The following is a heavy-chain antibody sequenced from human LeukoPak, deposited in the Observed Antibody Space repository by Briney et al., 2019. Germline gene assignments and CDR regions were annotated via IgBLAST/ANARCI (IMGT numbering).Heavy chain of an antibody. J-gene: IGHJ4*02. CDR1: GFTFSSYW. Sequence: GRSLRLSCAASGFTFSSYWMSWVRQAPGKGLEWVANIKEDGSEKYYVDSVKGRFTVSRDSAKNSLYLQMNSLSPEDTAVYYCARVRHCDSTSCYFADYWGQGTLVTVSS. CDR3: ARVRHCDSTSCYFADY. D-gene: IGHD2-2*01. CDR2: IKEDGSEK. V-gene: IGHV3-7*04.